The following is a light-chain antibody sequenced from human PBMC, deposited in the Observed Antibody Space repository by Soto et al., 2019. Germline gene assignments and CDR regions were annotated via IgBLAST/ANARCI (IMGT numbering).Light chain of an antibody. CDR2: DAS. CDR3: QQYEDVPT. J-gene: IGKJ2*01. CDR1: QDISTF. Sequence: DIQMTQSPSSLSASVGDRVTLTCQASQDISTFLNWYQQEPGKAPKLLISDASALETGVPSRFRGSGAGTDVPFTLSSLQQRDVGAYYCQQYEDVPTFGQGTKVGIK. V-gene: IGKV1-33*01.